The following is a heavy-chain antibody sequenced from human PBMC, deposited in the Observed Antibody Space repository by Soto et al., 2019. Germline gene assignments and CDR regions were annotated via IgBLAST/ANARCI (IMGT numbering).Heavy chain of an antibody. CDR2: IKSKTDGGTT. J-gene: IGHJ4*02. V-gene: IGHV3-15*01. CDR3: TTDYPRSLPGY. Sequence: PGGSLRLSCATSGFTFSNAWICWVRQAPGKGLEWVGRIKSKTDGGTTDYAALVKSRFTISRDDSKNTLYLQMNSLKTEDAAVYYCTTDYPRSLPGYWGQGTLVTVSS. CDR1: GFTFSNAW.